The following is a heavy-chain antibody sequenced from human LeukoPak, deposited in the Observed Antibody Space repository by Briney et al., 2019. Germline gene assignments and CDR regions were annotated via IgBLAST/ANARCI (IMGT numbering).Heavy chain of an antibody. CDR3: ASNYGG. Sequence: PGGSLRLSCAASGLTFSNAWMNWVRQAPGKGLEWVANIKQDGSEKYYVDSVRGRFTISRDNAKNSLSLQMNSLRAEDTAVYYCASNYGGWGQGTLVTVSS. CDR2: IKQDGSEK. V-gene: IGHV3-7*03. J-gene: IGHJ4*02. D-gene: IGHD4-11*01. CDR1: GLTFSNAW.